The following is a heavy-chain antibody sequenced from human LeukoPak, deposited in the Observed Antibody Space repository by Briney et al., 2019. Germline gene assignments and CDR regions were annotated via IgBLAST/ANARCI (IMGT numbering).Heavy chain of an antibody. J-gene: IGHJ4*02. D-gene: IGHD5-12*01. CDR2: ISGISYYI. Sequence: GGSLRLSCAASGFTFCRYSMKWVRQAPGKGLEWVSSISGISYYIYYADSVKGRFTISRDNARNSLFLQMNRLTADDTAVYYFARDLVEATTRGLDNWRQGTLVTVSS. CDR1: GFTFCRYS. CDR3: ARDLVEATTRGLDN. V-gene: IGHV3-21*01.